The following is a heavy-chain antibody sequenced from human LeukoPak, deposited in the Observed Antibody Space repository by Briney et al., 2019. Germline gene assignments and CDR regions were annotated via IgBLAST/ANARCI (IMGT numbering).Heavy chain of an antibody. CDR3: ARLPRGVRGYFDY. J-gene: IGHJ4*02. V-gene: IGHV4-59*08. D-gene: IGHD3-10*01. CDR2: IYYSGST. CDR1: GGSISSYY. Sequence: SETLSLTCTVSGGSISSYYWSWIRQPPGKGLEWIGYIYYSGSTNYNPFLKSRVTISVDTSKNQFSLKLSSVTAADTAVYYCARLPRGVRGYFDYWGQGTLVTVSS.